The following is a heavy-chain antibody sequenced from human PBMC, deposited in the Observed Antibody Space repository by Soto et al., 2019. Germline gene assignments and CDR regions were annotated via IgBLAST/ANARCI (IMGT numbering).Heavy chain of an antibody. J-gene: IGHJ4*02. V-gene: IGHV3-23*01. CDR2: ISATGGGT. CDR1: VFRFSNYF. CDR3: AKDRRAGGNSAFYFDF. Sequence: GDSPTLSFAASVFRFSNYFVGWVRQAQGKGLEWVSLISATGGGTYYADSVKGRFTISRDNSHNTLYLQVHSLTAEDTAVYYCAKDRRAGGNSAFYFDFWGQGAQVTVSS. D-gene: IGHD3-16*01.